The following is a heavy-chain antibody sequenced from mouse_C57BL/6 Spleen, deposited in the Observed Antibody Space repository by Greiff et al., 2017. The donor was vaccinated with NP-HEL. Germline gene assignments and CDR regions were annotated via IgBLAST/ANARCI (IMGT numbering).Heavy chain of an antibody. D-gene: IGHD4-1*01. Sequence: VQLQQSGPELVKPGASVKISCKASGYAFSSSWMNWVKQRPGKGLEWIGRLYPGDGDTNYNGKFKGKATLTADKSSSTAYMQLSSLTSEDSAVYFCAREIWDYVDYWGQGTTLTVSS. V-gene: IGHV1-82*01. CDR2: LYPGDGDT. CDR1: GYAFSSSW. J-gene: IGHJ2*01. CDR3: AREIWDYVDY.